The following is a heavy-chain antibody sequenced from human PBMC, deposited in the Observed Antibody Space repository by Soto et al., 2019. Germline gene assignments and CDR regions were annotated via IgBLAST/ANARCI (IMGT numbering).Heavy chain of an antibody. V-gene: IGHV1-24*01. J-gene: IGHJ3*02. Sequence: ASVKVSCKVSGYTLTELSMHWVRQAPGKGLEWMGGFDPEDGETIYAQKFQGRVTMTEETSTDTAYMELRSLRSEDTAVYYCATVRIVGPKGWDFDIWGQGTMVAV. CDR1: GYTLTELS. D-gene: IGHD1-26*01. CDR3: ATVRIVGPKGWDFDI. CDR2: FDPEDGET.